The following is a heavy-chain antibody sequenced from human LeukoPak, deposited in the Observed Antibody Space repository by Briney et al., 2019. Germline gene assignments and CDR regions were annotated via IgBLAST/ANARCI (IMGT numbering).Heavy chain of an antibody. D-gene: IGHD3-9*01. CDR1: GFTFSSYS. V-gene: IGHV3-48*01. J-gene: IGHJ6*03. CDR2: ISSSSSTI. Sequence: GGSLRLSCAASGFTFSSYSMNWVRQAPGKGLEWVSYISSSSSTIYYADSVKGRFTISRDNAKNSLYLQMNSLRAEDTAVYYCAREQVLRYFDVGGVGLNYYYYYMDVWGKGTTVTVSS. CDR3: AREQVLRYFDVGGVGLNYYYYYMDV.